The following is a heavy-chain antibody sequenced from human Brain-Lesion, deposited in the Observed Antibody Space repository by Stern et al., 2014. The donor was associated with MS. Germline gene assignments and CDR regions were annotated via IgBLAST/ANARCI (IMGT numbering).Heavy chain of an antibody. D-gene: IGHD1-26*01. CDR1: GGSISSGNW. J-gene: IGHJ4*02. Sequence: QLQLQESGPGLVKPSGTLSLTCAVSGGSISSGNWWSWVRQSPGKRLEWFGEMYHSGVPNDNPSLESRVSISIDKSKNQFSLKVYSLTAADTAVYYCASNRGSGSLFDSWGQGSLVTVSS. V-gene: IGHV4-4*02. CDR3: ASNRGSGSLFDS. CDR2: MYHSGVP.